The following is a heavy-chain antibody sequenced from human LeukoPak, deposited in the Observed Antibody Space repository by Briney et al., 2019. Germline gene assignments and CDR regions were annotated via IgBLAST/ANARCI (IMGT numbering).Heavy chain of an antibody. CDR3: ANAFDIVVVPAAEGSAFDI. CDR1: GFTFSSYA. J-gene: IGHJ3*02. D-gene: IGHD2-2*01. V-gene: IGHV3-23*01. CDR2: ISGSGGST. Sequence: GGSLRLSCAASGFTFSSYAMSWVRQAPGKGLEWVSAISGSGGSTYYADSVKGRFTISRDNSKNTLYLQMNSLRAEDTAVYYCANAFDIVVVPAAEGSAFDIWGQGTMVTVSS.